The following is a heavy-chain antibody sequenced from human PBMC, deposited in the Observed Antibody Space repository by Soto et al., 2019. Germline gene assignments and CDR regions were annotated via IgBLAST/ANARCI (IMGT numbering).Heavy chain of an antibody. CDR2: FDPEDGET. CDR1: GYTLTELS. V-gene: IGHV1-24*01. CDR3: ATVYPGYSGYGFVDY. D-gene: IGHD5-12*01. Sequence: ASVKVSCKVSGYTLTELSMHWVRQAPGKGLEGMGGFDPEDGETIYAQKFQGRVTMTEDTSTDTAYMGLSSLRSEDTAVYYCATVYPGYSGYGFVDYWGQGTLVTVSS. J-gene: IGHJ4*02.